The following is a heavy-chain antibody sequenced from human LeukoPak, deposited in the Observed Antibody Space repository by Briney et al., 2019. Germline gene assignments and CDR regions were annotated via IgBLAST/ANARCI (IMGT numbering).Heavy chain of an antibody. D-gene: IGHD2-8*01. CDR1: GFAFSSYA. CDR3: TRDLNGDV. Sequence: GGSLRLSCAASGFAFSSYAMSWFRQAPGKGLEWVGFIRSKAYGGTTEYAASVKGRFTISRDDSKSIAYLQMNSLKTEDTAVYYCTRDLNGDVWGQGTTVTVSS. J-gene: IGHJ6*02. CDR2: IRSKAYGGTT. V-gene: IGHV3-49*03.